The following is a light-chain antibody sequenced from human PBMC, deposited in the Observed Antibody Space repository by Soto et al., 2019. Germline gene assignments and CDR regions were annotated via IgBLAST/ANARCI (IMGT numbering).Light chain of an antibody. J-gene: IGKJ1*01. CDR3: QQYNNWPPWT. CDR1: KSVSSN. V-gene: IGKV3-15*01. Sequence: EIVMTQSPATLSVSPGERATLSCRASKSVSSNLAWYQQKPGQAPGLLIYGASTRPTGIPARFSGSGSGTEFTLTISSLQSEDFAVYYCQQYNNWPPWTFGQGTKVEIK. CDR2: GAS.